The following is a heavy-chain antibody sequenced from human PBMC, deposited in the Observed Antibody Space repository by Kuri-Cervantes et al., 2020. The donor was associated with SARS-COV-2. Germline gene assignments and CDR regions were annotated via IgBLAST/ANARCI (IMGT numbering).Heavy chain of an antibody. Sequence: GESLKISCAASGLSFSNYAMSWVRQAPGKGLEWVSSISGSGDDTHYADSVKGRFTISRDNSKNTLYLQMNSLRAEDTAVYYCARDSSITPRDFDYWGQGTLVTVSS. J-gene: IGHJ4*02. CDR3: ARDSSITPRDFDY. CDR2: ISGSGDDT. V-gene: IGHV3-23*01. CDR1: GLSFSNYA. D-gene: IGHD6-13*01.